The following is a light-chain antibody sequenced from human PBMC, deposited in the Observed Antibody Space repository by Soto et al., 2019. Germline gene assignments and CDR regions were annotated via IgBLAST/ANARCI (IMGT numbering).Light chain of an antibody. Sequence: EIVMTQSPATLSVSPGERATLSCRASQSVNSNLAWYQQKPGQAPRLLMFRASTRATGIPARFSGSGSGTEFALTISSLQSEDFAVYYCQQYNSWPLTFGGGTKVEIK. J-gene: IGKJ4*01. V-gene: IGKV3-15*01. CDR1: QSVNSN. CDR3: QQYNSWPLT. CDR2: RAS.